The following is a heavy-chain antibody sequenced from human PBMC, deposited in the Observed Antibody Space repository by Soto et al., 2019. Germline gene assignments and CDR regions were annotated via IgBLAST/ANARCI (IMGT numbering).Heavy chain of an antibody. CDR3: ARDGKYSYGPYSHDALDV. D-gene: IGHD3-10*01. Sequence: QMQLAHSGAEVKKPGASVKVSCKTSGYTFSDYYIHWVRQAPGQGLECLGWIKPDSGATNTAPKFQGRLTMTSVTSISTAYLELRGLTSDDTAVYYYARDGKYSYGPYSHDALDVWGQGTAVTVSS. V-gene: IGHV1-2*02. J-gene: IGHJ6*02. CDR2: IKPDSGAT. CDR1: GYTFSDYY.